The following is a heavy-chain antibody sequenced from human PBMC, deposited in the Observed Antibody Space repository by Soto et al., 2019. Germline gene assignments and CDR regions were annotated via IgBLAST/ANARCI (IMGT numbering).Heavy chain of an antibody. V-gene: IGHV3-21*01. CDR1: GFTFSSYS. J-gene: IGHJ4*02. CDR2: ISSSSSYI. CDR3: AKDAVSGDGLWLVAD. D-gene: IGHD2-21*02. Sequence: VQLVESGGGLVKPGGSLRLSCAASGFTFSSYSMNWVRQAPGKGLEWVSSISSSSSYIYYADSVKGRFTISRDNAKNSLYLQMNSLRAEDTAVYYCAKDAVSGDGLWLVADWGQGTQVTVS.